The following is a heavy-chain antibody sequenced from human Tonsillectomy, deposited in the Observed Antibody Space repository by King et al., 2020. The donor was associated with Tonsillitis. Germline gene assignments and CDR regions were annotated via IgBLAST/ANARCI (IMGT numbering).Heavy chain of an antibody. CDR2: IWDDGSNK. J-gene: IGHJ3*02. CDR1: GFTFSSYG. CDR3: AGERNDGFDI. V-gene: IGHV3-33*08. Sequence: VQLVESGGGVVQPGRSLRLSCAASGFTFSSYGMHWVRQAPGKGLEWVAVIWDDGSNKYYADSVKGRFTISRDNSKNPLYLQLNSLRAEDTAVYYCAGERNDGFDIWGQGTMVTVSS.